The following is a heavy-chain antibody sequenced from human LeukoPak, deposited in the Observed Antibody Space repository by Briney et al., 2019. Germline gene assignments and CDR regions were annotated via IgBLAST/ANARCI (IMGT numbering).Heavy chain of an antibody. J-gene: IGHJ6*03. CDR1: GGSFSGYY. Sequence: PSETLSLTCAVYGGSFSGYYWSWIRQPAGKGLEWIGRIYTSGSTNYNPSLKSRVTMSVDTSKNQFSLKLSSVTAADTAVYYCAREGGAARVYYYYYYMDVWGKGTTVTVSS. CDR2: IYTSGST. V-gene: IGHV4-4*07. D-gene: IGHD6-6*01. CDR3: AREGGAARVYYYYYYMDV.